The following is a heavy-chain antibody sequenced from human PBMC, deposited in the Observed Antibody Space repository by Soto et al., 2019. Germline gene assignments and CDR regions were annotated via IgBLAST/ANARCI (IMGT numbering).Heavy chain of an antibody. Sequence: GGSLRLSCAAAGGTFINFAMRCVRQVTGKDLEWVSGISASGGSTNNADSVRGRFTISRDNSENTLFLEMRSLRAEDAAAYYCVKWHTSNFDSLPFTGFDFWGQGTQVPVSS. D-gene: IGHD3-22*01. CDR2: ISASGGST. CDR3: VKWHTSNFDSLPFTGFDF. J-gene: IGHJ4*02. V-gene: IGHV3-23*01. CDR1: GGTFINFA.